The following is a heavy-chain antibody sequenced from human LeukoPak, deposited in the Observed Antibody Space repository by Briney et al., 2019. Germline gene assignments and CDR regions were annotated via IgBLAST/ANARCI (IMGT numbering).Heavy chain of an antibody. V-gene: IGHV4-4*08. D-gene: IGHD6-19*01. Sequence: PSETLSLTCSVSGASTTSNYWSWIRQSPGKELEWIAYIRINGKINYNPSLKSRVTISADTSKNQYSLTMRSVTATDTAVYYCARGAGWYDYWGQGAQVTVFS. CDR3: ARGAGWYDY. J-gene: IGHJ4*02. CDR2: IRINGKI. CDR1: GASTTSNY.